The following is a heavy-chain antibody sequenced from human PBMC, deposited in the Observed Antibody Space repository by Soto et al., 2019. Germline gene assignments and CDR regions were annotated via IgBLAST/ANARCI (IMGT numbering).Heavy chain of an antibody. Sequence: QVQLQESGPGLVKPSETLSLTCTVSGASISSYHWSWIRQTPGKGLEWIGYIYYSGGAHYNPSLTSRVTFSVDTSKNQVSLKLSAVTAADTGVYYCAAAVPAEYVFPYYYMDVWGKVTTVTVSS. D-gene: IGHD2-2*01. CDR1: GASISSYH. CDR2: IYYSGGA. CDR3: AAAVPAEYVFPYYYMDV. V-gene: IGHV4-59*01. J-gene: IGHJ6*03.